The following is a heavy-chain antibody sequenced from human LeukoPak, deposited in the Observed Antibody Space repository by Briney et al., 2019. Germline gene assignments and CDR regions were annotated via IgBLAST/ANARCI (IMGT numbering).Heavy chain of an antibody. V-gene: IGHV3-7*05. D-gene: IGHD6-13*01. Sequence: GGSLRLSCAASGFTFSSYWMSWVRQTPGKGLEWVANIKQDGSEKYYVDSVKGRFTISRDNPKNSLYLQMSSLRAEDTAVYYCARDAGQQPHDYWGQGTLVTVSS. J-gene: IGHJ4*02. CDR1: GFTFSSYW. CDR3: ARDAGQQPHDY. CDR2: IKQDGSEK.